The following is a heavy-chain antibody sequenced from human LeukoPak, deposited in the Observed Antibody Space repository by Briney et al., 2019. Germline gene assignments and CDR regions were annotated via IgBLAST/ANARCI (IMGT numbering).Heavy chain of an antibody. CDR1: GFTFSSYA. Sequence: GGSLRLSCAASGFTFSSYAMSWVRQAPGKGLEWVSAISGSGGSTYYADSVKGRFTISRDNSKNTLYLQMNSLRAEDTAVYYCAKDKKQWYGSGSYGYYFDYWGQGTLVTVSS. J-gene: IGHJ4*02. CDR3: AKDKKQWYGSGSYGYYFDY. D-gene: IGHD3-10*01. V-gene: IGHV3-23*01. CDR2: ISGSGGST.